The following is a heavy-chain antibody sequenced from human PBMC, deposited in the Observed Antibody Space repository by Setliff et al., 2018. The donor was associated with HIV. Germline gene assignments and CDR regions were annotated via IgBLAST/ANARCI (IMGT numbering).Heavy chain of an antibody. Sequence: SVKVSCKASGGTFSNYVINWVRQAPGQGLEWMGRIIPIFGTANYAQKFQGRVTITADKSTSTAYMDLSSLRSEDTAVYYCAREGVPAAVMWFDPWGQGTLVTVSS. D-gene: IGHD2-2*01. CDR3: AREGVPAAVMWFDP. CDR1: GGTFSNYV. CDR2: IIPIFGTA. J-gene: IGHJ5*02. V-gene: IGHV1-69*06.